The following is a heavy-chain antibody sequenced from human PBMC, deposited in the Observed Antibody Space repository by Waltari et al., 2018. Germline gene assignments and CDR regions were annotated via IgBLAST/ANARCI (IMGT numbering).Heavy chain of an antibody. CDR1: GYTFTSYA. CDR2: INAGNGNT. D-gene: IGHD3-3*01. J-gene: IGHJ3*02. Sequence: QVQLVQSGAEVKKPGASVKVSCKASGYTFTSYAMHWVRQAPGQRLEWMGWINAGNGNTNYSQKFPGRVRITRDPSANTADMELSSLRSEDTAVYYWASDYDFWSRLPHPDAFDIWGQGTTVTVSS. V-gene: IGHV1-3*01. CDR3: ASDYDFWSRLPHPDAFDI.